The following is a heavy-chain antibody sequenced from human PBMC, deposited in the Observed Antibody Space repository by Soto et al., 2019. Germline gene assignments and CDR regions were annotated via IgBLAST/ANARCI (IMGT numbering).Heavy chain of an antibody. CDR3: ARGGGSSPTLDY. J-gene: IGHJ4*02. CDR1: GGSISSGDCY. CDR2: IYYSGST. V-gene: IGHV4-30-4*01. Sequence: PSETLSLTCTVSGGSISSGDCYWSWIRQPPGKGLEWIGYIYYSGSTYYNPSLESRVTISVDTSKNQFSLKLSSVTAADTAVYYCARGGGSSPTLDYWGQGTLVTVSS. D-gene: IGHD6-6*01.